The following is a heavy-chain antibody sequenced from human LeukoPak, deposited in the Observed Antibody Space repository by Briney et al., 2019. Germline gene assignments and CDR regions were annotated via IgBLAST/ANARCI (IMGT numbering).Heavy chain of an antibody. V-gene: IGHV3-23*01. D-gene: IGHD6-13*01. J-gene: IGHJ4*02. CDR3: AKDLVWIAAAGTGY. CDR1: GFTFSSYA. CDR2: ISGSGGST. Sequence: GGSLRLSCAASGFTFSSYAMSWVRQAPGKGLEWVSAISGSGGSTYYADSVKGRFTISRDNSKNTLYLQMNSLRAEDTAVHYCAKDLVWIAAAGTGYWGQGTLVTVSS.